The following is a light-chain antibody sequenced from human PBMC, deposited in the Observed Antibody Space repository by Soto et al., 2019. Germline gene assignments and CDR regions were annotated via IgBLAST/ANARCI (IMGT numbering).Light chain of an antibody. V-gene: IGKV3-20*01. CDR1: QSVRSS. CDR2: DAS. J-gene: IGKJ5*01. Sequence: EIVMTQSPATLSVPPGERATLSCRASQSVRSSLAWYQQKPGQAPRLLIYDASSRATGIPDRFSGGGSGTDFTLTISRLEPEDFAVYYCQQYGSSITFGQGTRLEI. CDR3: QQYGSSIT.